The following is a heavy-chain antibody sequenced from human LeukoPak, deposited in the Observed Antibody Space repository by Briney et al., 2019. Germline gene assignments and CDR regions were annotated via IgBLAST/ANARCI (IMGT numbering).Heavy chain of an antibody. D-gene: IGHD4-17*01. J-gene: IGHJ3*02. Sequence: GGSLRLSCAASGFTFDDYAMHWVRQAPGKGLEWVSLISGDGGSTYCADSVKGRFTISRDNSKNSLYLQMNSLRTEDTALYYCAKPVTTMTWRDAFDIWGQGTMVTVSS. V-gene: IGHV3-43*02. CDR3: AKPVTTMTWRDAFDI. CDR2: ISGDGGST. CDR1: GFTFDDYA.